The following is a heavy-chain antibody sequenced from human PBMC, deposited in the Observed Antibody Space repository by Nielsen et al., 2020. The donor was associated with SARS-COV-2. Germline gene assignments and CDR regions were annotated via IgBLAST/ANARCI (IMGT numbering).Heavy chain of an antibody. CDR3: AKGLRGPDAFDI. Sequence: GGSLRLSCAASGFTFDDYAMHWVRQAPGKGLEWVSAISGSGGSTYYADSVKGRFTISRDNSKNTLYLQMNSLRAEDTAVYYCAKGLRGPDAFDIWGQGTMVTVSS. D-gene: IGHD5/OR15-5a*01. CDR2: ISGSGGST. J-gene: IGHJ3*02. CDR1: GFTFDDYA. V-gene: IGHV3-23*01.